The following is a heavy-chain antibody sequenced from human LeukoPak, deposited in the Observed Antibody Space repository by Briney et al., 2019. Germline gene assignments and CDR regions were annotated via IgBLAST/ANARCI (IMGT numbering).Heavy chain of an antibody. V-gene: IGHV4-38-2*02. Sequence: SETLSLTCTVSGYSISTGYYWDWIRQPPGKGLEWIGTFYHGGSTYYNPSLKSRVTISVDTSKNQFSLNLTSVTAADTAVYYCARDRYSSSGMATPYYYYYYMDVWGKGTTVTVSS. D-gene: IGHD6-13*01. CDR1: GYSISTGYY. CDR2: FYHGGST. J-gene: IGHJ6*03. CDR3: ARDRYSSSGMATPYYYYYYMDV.